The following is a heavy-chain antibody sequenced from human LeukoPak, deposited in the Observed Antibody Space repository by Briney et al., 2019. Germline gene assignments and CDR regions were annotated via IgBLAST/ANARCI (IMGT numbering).Heavy chain of an antibody. CDR1: GFIFSSYS. CDR2: VSTDGTIK. Sequence: GRSLRLFCAASGFIFSSYSMHWVRQAPGKGLEWVAVVSTDGTIKYYADSMKGRFTVSRDNAKNSLYLQMNSLRAEDTAVYYCARGDPENYYYYYMDVWGKGTTVTVSS. D-gene: IGHD2-21*02. J-gene: IGHJ6*03. CDR3: ARGDPENYYYYYMDV. V-gene: IGHV3-30*03.